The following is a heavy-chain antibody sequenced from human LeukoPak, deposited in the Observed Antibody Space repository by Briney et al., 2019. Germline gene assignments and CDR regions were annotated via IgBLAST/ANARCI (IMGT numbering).Heavy chain of an antibody. CDR2: INPNSGGT. Sequence: ASVKVSCKASGYTFTDNYMHWVRQAPGQGLEWMGWINPNSGGTNYAQKFQGRVTMTRDTSISTAYMELSRLKSDDTAVYYCARGLETTKTVFSWFDPWGQGTLVTVSS. CDR1: GYTFTDNY. CDR3: ARGLETTKTVFSWFDP. D-gene: IGHD1-1*01. V-gene: IGHV1-2*02. J-gene: IGHJ5*02.